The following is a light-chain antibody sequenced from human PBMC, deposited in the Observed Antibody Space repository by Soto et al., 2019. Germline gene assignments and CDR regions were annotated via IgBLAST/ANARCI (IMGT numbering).Light chain of an antibody. CDR3: QQLNSYPWT. Sequence: IQLTQSPSSLSASVGDRVTITCRASQGISSYLAWYQQKPGKAPKLLIYAASTLQSGVPSRFSGSGSGTDFTLTISSLRPVDFATYYCQQLNSYPWTLGQGTRV. J-gene: IGKJ1*01. CDR1: QGISSY. CDR2: AAS. V-gene: IGKV1-9*01.